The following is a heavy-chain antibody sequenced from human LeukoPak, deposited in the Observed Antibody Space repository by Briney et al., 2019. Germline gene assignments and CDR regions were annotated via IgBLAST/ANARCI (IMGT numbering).Heavy chain of an antibody. J-gene: IGHJ4*02. CDR3: ARRGVVTASPFDY. CDR1: GGSISSGDYY. CDR2: IYYSGST. D-gene: IGHD2-21*02. Sequence: PSETLSLTCTVSGGSISSGDYYWNWIRQPPGKGLEWIGYIYYSGSTYYNPSLKSRVTISVDTSKNQFSLNLSSVTAADTAVYFCARRGVVTASPFDYWGQGTLVTVSS. V-gene: IGHV4-30-4*02.